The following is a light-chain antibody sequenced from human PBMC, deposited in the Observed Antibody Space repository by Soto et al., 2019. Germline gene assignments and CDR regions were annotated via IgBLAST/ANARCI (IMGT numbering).Light chain of an antibody. CDR3: QLCSDSPLGLS. V-gene: IGKV3-20*01. CDR1: QGFSSRN. Sequence: EIVLTQSPGAISLSPGERATLSCRASQGFSSRNLAWYQQKPGQAHRLLIYGASNRAAGIPDSFSGSGSGTDFTLTINRLVPEDFAVYYCQLCSDSPLGLSFGGGTHVEIK. J-gene: IGKJ4*01. CDR2: GAS.